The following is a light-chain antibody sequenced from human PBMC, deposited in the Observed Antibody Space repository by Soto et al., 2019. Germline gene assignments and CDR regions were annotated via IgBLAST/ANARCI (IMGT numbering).Light chain of an antibody. CDR2: GVS. CDR1: QSVSSSY. J-gene: IGKJ1*01. Sequence: EIVLTQSPGTLSLSPGERATLSCRASQSVSSSYLAWYQHKPGQAPRLLIYGVSSRATGIPDRFSGSGSGTHFTLTISRLEPEDVAVYYCHQFGTSPMTFGQGTKVESK. CDR3: HQFGTSPMT. V-gene: IGKV3-20*01.